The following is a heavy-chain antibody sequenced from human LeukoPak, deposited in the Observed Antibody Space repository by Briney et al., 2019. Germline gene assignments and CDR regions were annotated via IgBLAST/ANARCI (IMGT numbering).Heavy chain of an antibody. J-gene: IGHJ4*02. V-gene: IGHV4-61*01. CDR3: ATWPGATPIRYFDWLHQYYFDY. Sequence: SETLSLTCTVSGGSVSSGSYYWSWIRQPPGKGLEWIGYIYYSGSTNYNPSLKSRVTISVDTSKNQLSLKLSSVTAADTAVYYCATWPGATPIRYFDWLHQYYFDYWGQGTLVTVSS. CDR1: GGSVSSGSYY. D-gene: IGHD3-9*01. CDR2: IYYSGST.